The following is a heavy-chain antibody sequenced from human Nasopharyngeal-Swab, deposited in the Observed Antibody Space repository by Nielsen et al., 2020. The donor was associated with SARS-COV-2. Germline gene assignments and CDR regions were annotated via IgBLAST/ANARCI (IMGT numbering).Heavy chain of an antibody. D-gene: IGHD3-9*01. CDR1: RCTLSSYA. Sequence: SVKVSCKASRCTLSSYAISWVRQAPGPGLEWMGGIIPILGIANYAQKFQGRVTITADKSTSTAYMELSSLRSEDTAVYYCASNGLRYFDWLRGKDYYYYYGMDVWGQGTTVTVSS. CDR3: ASNGLRYFDWLRGKDYYYYYGMDV. J-gene: IGHJ6*02. CDR2: IIPILGIA. V-gene: IGHV1-69*10.